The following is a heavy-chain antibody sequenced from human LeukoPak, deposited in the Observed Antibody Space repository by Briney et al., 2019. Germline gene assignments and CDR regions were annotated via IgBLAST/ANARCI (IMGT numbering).Heavy chain of an antibody. D-gene: IGHD2-21*02. J-gene: IGHJ6*03. CDR3: ARELEGGYCGGDCEPKDLSMDV. CDR2: IYTSGST. V-gene: IGHV4-61*02. Sequence: SETLSLTCTVSGGSISSGSYYWSWIRQPAGKGLEWIGRIYTSGSTNYNPSLKSRVTISVDTSKNQFSLKLSSVTAADTAVYYCARELEGGYCGGDCEPKDLSMDVWGKGTTVTISS. CDR1: GGSISSGSYY.